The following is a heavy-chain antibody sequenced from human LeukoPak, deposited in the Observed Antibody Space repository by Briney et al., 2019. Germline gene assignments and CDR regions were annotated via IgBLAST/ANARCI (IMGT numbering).Heavy chain of an antibody. Sequence: SETLSLTCTVSGGSISSGDYYWSWIRQPPGKGLEWIGYIYYSGSTYYNPSLKGRVTISVDTSKNQFSLKLSSVTAADTAVYYCARGSDSSSWFRMYYFDYWGQGTLVTVSS. V-gene: IGHV4-30-4*08. CDR2: IYYSGST. CDR3: ARGSDSSSWFRMYYFDY. CDR1: GGSISSGDYY. D-gene: IGHD6-13*01. J-gene: IGHJ4*02.